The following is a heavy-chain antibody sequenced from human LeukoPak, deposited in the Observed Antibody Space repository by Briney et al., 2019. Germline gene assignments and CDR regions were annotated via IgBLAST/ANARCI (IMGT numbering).Heavy chain of an antibody. V-gene: IGHV3-11*01. CDR3: ARPYSSGWYHDRGPFDD. J-gene: IGHJ4*02. D-gene: IGHD6-19*01. Sequence: GGSMRLSCAAAAFTFSDYYMSWIRQAQGKGLEWVSYTSSSGSTIYYADSVKGRFTITTDTAKNSLYLEMNSLRAEDTAVYYCARPYSSGWYHDRGPFDDWGQGTLVTVSS. CDR2: TSSSGSTI. CDR1: AFTFSDYY.